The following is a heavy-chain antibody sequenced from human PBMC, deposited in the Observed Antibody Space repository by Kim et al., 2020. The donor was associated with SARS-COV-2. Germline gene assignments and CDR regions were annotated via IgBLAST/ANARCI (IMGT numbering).Heavy chain of an antibody. Sequence: SVKVSCKASGGTFSSYAISWVRQAPGQGLEWMGRIIPILGIANYAQKFQGRVTITADKSTSTAYMELSSLRSEDTAVYYCAREYSYGDPFYYYYYGMDVWGQGTTVTVSS. V-gene: IGHV1-69*04. CDR2: IIPILGIA. CDR1: GGTFSSYA. J-gene: IGHJ6*02. D-gene: IGHD5-18*01. CDR3: AREYSYGDPFYYYYYGMDV.